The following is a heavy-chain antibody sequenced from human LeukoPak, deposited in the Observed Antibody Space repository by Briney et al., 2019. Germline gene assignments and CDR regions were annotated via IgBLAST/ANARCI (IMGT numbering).Heavy chain of an antibody. CDR2: IYTSGST. CDR3: AREDLAAAGIINY. D-gene: IGHD6-13*01. V-gene: IGHV4-4*07. J-gene: IGHJ4*02. Sequence: PSETLSLTCTVSGGSISSYYWSWIRQPAGKGLEWIGRIYTSGSTNCNPSLKSRVTMSVDTSKTQFSLKLSSVTAADTAVYYCAREDLAAAGIINYWGQGTLVTVSS. CDR1: GGSISSYY.